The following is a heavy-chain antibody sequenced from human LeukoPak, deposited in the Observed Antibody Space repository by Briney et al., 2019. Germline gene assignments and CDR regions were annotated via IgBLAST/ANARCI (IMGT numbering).Heavy chain of an antibody. Sequence: SVKVSCKASGYTFTNHDISWVRQAPGQGLEWMGGIIPIFGTANYAQKFQGRVTITTDESTSTAYMELSSLRSEDTAVYYCARDKEQLAGAFDYWGQGTLVTVSS. CDR1: GYTFTNHD. D-gene: IGHD6-6*01. V-gene: IGHV1-69*05. CDR3: ARDKEQLAGAFDY. J-gene: IGHJ4*02. CDR2: IIPIFGTA.